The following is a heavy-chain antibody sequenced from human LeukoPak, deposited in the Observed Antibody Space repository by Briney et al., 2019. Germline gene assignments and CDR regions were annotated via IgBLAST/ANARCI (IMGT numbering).Heavy chain of an antibody. D-gene: IGHD1-26*01. V-gene: IGHV3-48*03. Sequence: GGSLRLSCAASGFTFSSYEMNWVRQAPGKGLEWVSYISSSGSTIYYADSVKGRFTISRDNAKNSLYLQMNSLRDDDTAVYYCARAAGGTSRDYWGQGILVIVSS. CDR2: ISSSGSTI. J-gene: IGHJ4*02. CDR3: ARAAGGTSRDY. CDR1: GFTFSSYE.